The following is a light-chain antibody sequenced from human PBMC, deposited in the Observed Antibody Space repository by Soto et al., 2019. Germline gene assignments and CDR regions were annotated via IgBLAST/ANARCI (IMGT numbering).Light chain of an antibody. Sequence: QSVLTQPPSASGTPGQRVTISWSGSTSNLGSNFVYWYQQVPGAAPKLLISRNDQRPSGVPDRFSGSKSGTSASLAISGLRSEDEADYHCAAWDDSLSGVVFGGGTQLTVL. V-gene: IGLV1-47*01. CDR1: TSNLGSNF. CDR2: RND. CDR3: AAWDDSLSGVV. J-gene: IGLJ3*02.